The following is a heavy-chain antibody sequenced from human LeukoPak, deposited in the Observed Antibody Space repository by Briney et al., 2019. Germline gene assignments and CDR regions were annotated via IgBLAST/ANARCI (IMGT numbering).Heavy chain of an antibody. D-gene: IGHD2-2*02. CDR2: IYYSGST. V-gene: IGHV4-30-4*08. J-gene: IGHJ5*02. CDR3: ARDVVSAAEPPDIVVVPAAIGGWFDP. CDR1: GGSISSGDYY. Sequence: PSQTLSLTCTVSGGSISSGDYYWSWIRQPPGKGLEWIGYIYYSGSTYYNPSLKSRVTISVDTSKNQFSLKLSSVTAADTAVYYCARDVVSAAEPPDIVVVPAAIGGWFDPWGQGTLVTVSS.